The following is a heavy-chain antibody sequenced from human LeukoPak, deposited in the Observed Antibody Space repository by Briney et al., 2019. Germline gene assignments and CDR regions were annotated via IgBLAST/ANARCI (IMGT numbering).Heavy chain of an antibody. CDR3: ARPFGSSGFYYFDY. J-gene: IGHJ4*02. D-gene: IGHD6-19*01. CDR2: IYYSGST. Sequence: PSETLSLTCTVSGGSISSSSYYWGWIRQPPGKGLEWIGSIYYSGSTYYNPSLKSRVTISVDTSKNQFSLKLSSVTAADTAVYYCARPFGSSGFYYFDYWGQGTLVTVSS. V-gene: IGHV4-39*07. CDR1: GGSISSSSYY.